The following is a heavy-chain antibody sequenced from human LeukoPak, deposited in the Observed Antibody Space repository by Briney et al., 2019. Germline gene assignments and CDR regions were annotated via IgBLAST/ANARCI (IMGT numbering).Heavy chain of an antibody. V-gene: IGHV3-11*06. CDR1: GFTFSDYY. Sequence: PGGSLRLSCAASGFTFSDYYMSWIRQAPGKGLEWVSSISGSGDYTNYANSVKGRITISRDNAKNSLYLQMNSLRTEDTAVYYCARTYGGNSGVDHWGQGTLLRVCS. CDR2: ISGSGDYT. J-gene: IGHJ4*02. D-gene: IGHD4-23*01. CDR3: ARTYGGNSGVDH.